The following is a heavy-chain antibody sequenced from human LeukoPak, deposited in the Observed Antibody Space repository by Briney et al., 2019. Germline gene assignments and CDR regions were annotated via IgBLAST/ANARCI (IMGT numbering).Heavy chain of an antibody. D-gene: IGHD5-24*01. CDR3: ARMEMATAIFDY. Sequence: ASVKVSCKASGYTFTGYYMHWVRQAPGQGLEWMGWINPNHGDTNYAQNLQGRVTMTTDTSTSTAYMELRSLRSDDTAMYYCARMEMATAIFDYWGQGTLVTVSS. CDR2: INPNHGDT. J-gene: IGHJ4*02. V-gene: IGHV1-18*04. CDR1: GYTFTGYY.